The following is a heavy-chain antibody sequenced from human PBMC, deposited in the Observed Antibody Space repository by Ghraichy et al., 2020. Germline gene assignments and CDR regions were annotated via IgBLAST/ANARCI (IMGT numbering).Heavy chain of an antibody. D-gene: IGHD3-10*01. CDR3: ARFMVRGVIITSPDAFDI. V-gene: IGHV3-7*03. J-gene: IGHJ3*02. Sequence: GGSLRLSCAASGFTFSSYWMSWVRQAPGKGLEWVANIKQDGSEKYYVDSVKGRFTISRDNAKNSLYLQMNSLRAEDTAVYYCARFMVRGVIITSPDAFDIWGQGTMVTVSS. CDR2: IKQDGSEK. CDR1: GFTFSSYW.